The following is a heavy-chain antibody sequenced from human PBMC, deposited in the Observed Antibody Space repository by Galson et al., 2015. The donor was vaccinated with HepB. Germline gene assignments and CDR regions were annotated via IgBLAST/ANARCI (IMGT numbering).Heavy chain of an antibody. CDR1: GFTFSSYA. V-gene: IGHV3-30-3*01. CDR2: ISYDGSNK. CDR3: ARGPLSRGIAVAGMLGY. J-gene: IGHJ4*02. Sequence: SLRLSCAASGFTFSSYAMHWVRQAPGKGLEWVAVISYDGSNKYYADSVKGRFTISRDNSKNTLYLQMNSLRAEDTAVYYCARGPLSRGIAVAGMLGYWGQGTLVTVSS. D-gene: IGHD6-19*01.